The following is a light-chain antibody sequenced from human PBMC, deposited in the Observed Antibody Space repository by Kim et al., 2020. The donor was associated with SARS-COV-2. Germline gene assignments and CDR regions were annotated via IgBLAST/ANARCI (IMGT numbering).Light chain of an antibody. Sequence: DIQMTQSPSTLSASVGDRVTITCRASQSISSWLAWYQQKPGKAPKLLIYKASSLESGVPSRFSGSGSGIEFTLTISSLQPDDFATYYCQQYNSSPWTFGQGTKVDIK. CDR2: KAS. CDR3: QQYNSSPWT. J-gene: IGKJ1*01. CDR1: QSISSW. V-gene: IGKV1-5*03.